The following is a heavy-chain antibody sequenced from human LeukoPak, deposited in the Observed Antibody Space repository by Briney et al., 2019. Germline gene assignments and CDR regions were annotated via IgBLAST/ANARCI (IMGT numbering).Heavy chain of an antibody. CDR1: GFTFSSYG. V-gene: IGHV3-30*02. CDR3: AKVSLGYCSSTSCPHYYYMDV. D-gene: IGHD2-2*01. J-gene: IGHJ6*03. CDR2: IRYDGSNK. Sequence: GGSLRLSCAASGFTFSSYGMHWVRQAPGKGLEWVAFIRYDGSNKYYADSVKGRFTISRDNSKNTLYLQMNSLRAEDTAVYYCAKVSLGYCSSTSCPHYYYMDVWGKGTTVTISS.